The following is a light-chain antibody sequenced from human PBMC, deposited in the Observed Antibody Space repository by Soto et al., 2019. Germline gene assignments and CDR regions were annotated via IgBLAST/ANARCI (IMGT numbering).Light chain of an antibody. Sequence: EVVMTQSPATLSVSPGEGATLSCRASQGIGDTLAWYQHKPGQTPRLLIYGASHRATGIPDRFSGSGSGTGYTLTINRVEPEDTAVYYCQQYESSPLTFGQGTRLQIK. CDR3: QQYESSPLT. J-gene: IGKJ5*01. CDR1: QGIGDT. V-gene: IGKV3-20*01. CDR2: GAS.